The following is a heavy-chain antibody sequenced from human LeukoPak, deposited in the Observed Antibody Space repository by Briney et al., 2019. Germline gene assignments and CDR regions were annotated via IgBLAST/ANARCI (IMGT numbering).Heavy chain of an antibody. V-gene: IGHV3-74*01. D-gene: IGHD4-11*01. Sequence: GGSLRLSCAASGFTFNNYWMHWVRQAPGKGLVWVSRINSDGSSTGYADSVRGRFTISRETAKNTLYLQMNSVRVEDTAMYYCAREEYSVRRGARLDHWGQGTLVIVSS. J-gene: IGHJ4*02. CDR3: AREEYSVRRGARLDH. CDR2: INSDGSST. CDR1: GFTFNNYW.